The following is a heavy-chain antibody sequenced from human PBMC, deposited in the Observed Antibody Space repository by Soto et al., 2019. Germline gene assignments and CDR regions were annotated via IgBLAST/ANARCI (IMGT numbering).Heavy chain of an antibody. CDR1: GFTFSSYG. D-gene: IGHD3-10*01. Sequence: QVQLVESGGGVVQPGRSLRLSCAASGFTFSSYGIHWVRQAPGKGLEWVAVIWYDGSNKYYADSEKGRFTISRDNSKIRVYLEMNSLRAEDPAVYYCASLYGSGSYFSSRGMDVWGQGTTVTVSS. V-gene: IGHV3-33*01. CDR3: ASLYGSGSYFSSRGMDV. CDR2: IWYDGSNK. J-gene: IGHJ6*02.